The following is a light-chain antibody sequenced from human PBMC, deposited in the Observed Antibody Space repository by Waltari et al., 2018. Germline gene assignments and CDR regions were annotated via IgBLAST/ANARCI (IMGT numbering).Light chain of an antibody. CDR1: SSDVGANNS. Sequence: QSALTQPASVSGSPGQSIAIPCIGTSSDVGANNSLLWYQQLPGRAPKLMIHEVTKRPSGVATRFSGSKSGNTASLTISGLQAEDEADYYCCSYTSIGPVLIGGGTKVTVL. V-gene: IGLV2-23*02. CDR2: EVT. CDR3: CSYTSIGPVL. J-gene: IGLJ2*01.